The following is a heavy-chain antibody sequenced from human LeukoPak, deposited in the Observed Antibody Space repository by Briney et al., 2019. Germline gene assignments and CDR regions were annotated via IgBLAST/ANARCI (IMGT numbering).Heavy chain of an antibody. CDR1: GFTFSSYA. CDR3: AKDARIDYYDSSGYSPIDY. J-gene: IGHJ4*02. CDR2: ISGSGGST. D-gene: IGHD3-22*01. V-gene: IGHV3-23*01. Sequence: GGSLRLSCAASGFTFSSYAMSWVRQAPGKGLEWVSAISGSGGSTYYADSVKGRFTISRDNSKNTLYLQMNGLRAEDTAVYYCAKDARIDYYDSSGYSPIDYWGQGTLVTVSS.